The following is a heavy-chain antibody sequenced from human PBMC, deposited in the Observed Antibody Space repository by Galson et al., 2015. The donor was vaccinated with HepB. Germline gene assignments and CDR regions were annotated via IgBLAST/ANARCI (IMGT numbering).Heavy chain of an antibody. CDR2: ISGSSSYI. V-gene: IGHV3-21*01. CDR1: GFTFSSYS. D-gene: IGHD3-10*01. CDR3: ARDRLVRVGDYYYYGMDV. J-gene: IGHJ6*02. Sequence: SLRLSCAASGFTFSSYSMNWVRQAPGKGLEWVSSISGSSSYIYYADSVKGRFTISRDNAKNSLYLQMNSLKAEDTAVYYCARDRLVRVGDYYYYGMDVLGQGTTVTVSS.